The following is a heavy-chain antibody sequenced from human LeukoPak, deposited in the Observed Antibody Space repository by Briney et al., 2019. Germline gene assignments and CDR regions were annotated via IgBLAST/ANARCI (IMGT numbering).Heavy chain of an antibody. D-gene: IGHD6-19*01. Sequence: ASVKVSCKASGYMFTSFGISWVRRAPGQELEGMGWISAYNGDTKYAQKFQGRVTMTTDTSTRTAYMEVRSMRSDDTAVYYCARDRRGRAVAKPYYYNGMDVWGEGTTVTVSS. CDR3: ARDRRGRAVAKPYYYNGMDV. CDR2: ISAYNGDT. V-gene: IGHV1-18*01. J-gene: IGHJ6*04. CDR1: GYMFTSFG.